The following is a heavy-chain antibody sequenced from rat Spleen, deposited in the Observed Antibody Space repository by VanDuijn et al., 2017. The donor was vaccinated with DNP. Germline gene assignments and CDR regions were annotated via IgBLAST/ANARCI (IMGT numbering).Heavy chain of an antibody. CDR1: GFTFSNYY. CDR3: ARQGEWYNSGPYYFDY. V-gene: IGHV5-22*01. J-gene: IGHJ2*01. CDR2: IIYDGSRT. Sequence: EVQLVESGGGLVQPGRSLKLSCAASGFTFSNYYMAWVRQAPTKGLDWVAIIIYDGSRTYYRDSVKGRFTVSRDDAKSTLYLQMNSLRSEDMATYYCARQGEWYNSGPYYFDYWGQGVMVTVSS. D-gene: IGHD4-3*01.